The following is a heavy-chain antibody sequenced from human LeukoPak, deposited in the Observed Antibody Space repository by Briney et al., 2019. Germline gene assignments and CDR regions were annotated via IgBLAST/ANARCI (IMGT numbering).Heavy chain of an antibody. CDR2: IYYSGST. V-gene: IGHV4-59*07. CDR1: GGSISSYY. CDR3: ARADIAVAGKGIDY. D-gene: IGHD6-19*01. Sequence: PSDTLSLTCTVSGGSISSYYWSWIRQPPGKGLEWIGYIYYSGSTNYNPSLKSRFTISVDTSKNHFSLKLSSGTAADTVVYYCARADIAVAGKGIDYWGQGTLVTVSS. J-gene: IGHJ4*02.